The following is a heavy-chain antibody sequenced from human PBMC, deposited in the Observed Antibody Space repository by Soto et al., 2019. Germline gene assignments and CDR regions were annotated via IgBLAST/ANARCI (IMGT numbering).Heavy chain of an antibody. CDR3: TRDIFRTITTVDF. CDR2: ISWNGAFT. V-gene: IGHV3-9*01. CDR1: GFDFDDHA. D-gene: IGHD4-4*01. J-gene: IGHJ4*02. Sequence: EVQLVESGGGLVQPGRSLRLSCVGSGFDFDDHAMSWVRQAPGKGLEWVSGISWNGAFTGYANSVRGRFTISRDDAKNSLFLQMNSLRPVDTAFYYCTRDIFRTITTVDFWGQGTLVTVSS.